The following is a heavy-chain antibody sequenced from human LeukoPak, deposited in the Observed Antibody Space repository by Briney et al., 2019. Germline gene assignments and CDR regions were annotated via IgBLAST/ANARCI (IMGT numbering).Heavy chain of an antibody. Sequence: GGSLRLSCAASGFRFEDFGMNWVRQVPGKGLEWVSGIDWNGESTGYADSVKGRFTISRDNAKNSLYLQMKSLRVEDMAFYYCAKSDSYKWYNDWFDPWGPGTLVTVSS. CDR1: GFRFEDFG. CDR2: IDWNGEST. D-gene: IGHD1-1*01. J-gene: IGHJ5*02. V-gene: IGHV3-20*04. CDR3: AKSDSYKWYNDWFDP.